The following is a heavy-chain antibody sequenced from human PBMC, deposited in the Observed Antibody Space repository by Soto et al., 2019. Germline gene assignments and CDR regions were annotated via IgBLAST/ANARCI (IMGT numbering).Heavy chain of an antibody. CDR3: ARHPQRITIAAN. V-gene: IGHV3-7*01. D-gene: IGHD3-3*01. Sequence: GGSLRLSCAATEFTFNSYWMTWVRQAPGKGLEWVANIKQDGSEKHYVDSVKGRFTISRDNDRKSLYLQMNSLRVEDTAVYYCARHPQRITIAANWGQGTLVTVSS. J-gene: IGHJ4*02. CDR2: IKQDGSEK. CDR1: EFTFNSYW.